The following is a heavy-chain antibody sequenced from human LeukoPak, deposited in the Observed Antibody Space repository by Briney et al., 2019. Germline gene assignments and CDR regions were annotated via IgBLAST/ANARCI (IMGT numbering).Heavy chain of an antibody. CDR1: GGSMSSYY. D-gene: IGHD3-10*01. CDR2: IYDSGST. CDR3: ARVVWFGGEGYFDY. V-gene: IGHV4-59*01. J-gene: IGHJ4*02. Sequence: SETLSLTCTVSGGSMSSYYWSWIRQPPGKGLEWIGYIYDSGSTNHNPSLKSRVTISVDTSKNQFSLKLSSVTAADTAVYYCARVVWFGGEGYFDYWGQGTLVTVSS.